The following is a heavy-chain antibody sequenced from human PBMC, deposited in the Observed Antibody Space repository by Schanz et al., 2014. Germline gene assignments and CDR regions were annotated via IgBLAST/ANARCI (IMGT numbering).Heavy chain of an antibody. CDR2: INSDGTTT. Sequence: EVQLLESGGGFVQPGGSLRLACAASGFNFNTYAMSWVRQAPGKGLEWVSHINSDGTTTTYADSVKGRFTISRDNAKNTLDLQMNSLRAEDTAIYYCAKDLAAVGVFDYWGQGSLVTVSP. CDR1: GFNFNTYA. D-gene: IGHD6-13*01. CDR3: AKDLAAVGVFDY. V-gene: IGHV3-23*01. J-gene: IGHJ4*02.